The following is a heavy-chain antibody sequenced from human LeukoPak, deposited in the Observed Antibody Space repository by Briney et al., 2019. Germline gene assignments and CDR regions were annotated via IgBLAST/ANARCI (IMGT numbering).Heavy chain of an antibody. D-gene: IGHD4-4*01. J-gene: IGHJ3*02. CDR3: ARVGGMTTINNAAFEI. Sequence: GSLRLSCAASGFTFSSYSMSWIRQPPGKGLGWIGYIYHIGSTNYNPSLKSRVTISIDKSKKQFSLKLNTVTAADTAIYYCARVGGMTTINNAAFEIWGHGTMVTVSS. CDR1: GFTFSSYS. V-gene: IGHV4-59*01. CDR2: IYHIGST.